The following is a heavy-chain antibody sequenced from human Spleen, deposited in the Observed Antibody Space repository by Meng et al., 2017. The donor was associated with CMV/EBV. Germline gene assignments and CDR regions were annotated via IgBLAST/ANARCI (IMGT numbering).Heavy chain of an antibody. D-gene: IGHD3/OR15-3a*01. J-gene: IGHJ4*02. CDR3: ARDRDDFWTGYSFY. CDR1: GFTFSSYT. Sequence: GESLKISCAASGFTFSSYTMHWVRQAPGKGLEWVSSISTGSDYIYYADSVKGRFTISRDNAKNSLYLQMNSLKFEDTAVYYCARDRDDFWTGYSFYWGQGTLVTVSS. CDR2: ISTGSDYI. V-gene: IGHV3-21*01.